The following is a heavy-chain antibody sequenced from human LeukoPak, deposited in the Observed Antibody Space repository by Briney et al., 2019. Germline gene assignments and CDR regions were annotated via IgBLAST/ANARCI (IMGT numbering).Heavy chain of an antibody. CDR2: IYHSGST. D-gene: IGHD3-3*01. CDR3: ARKRSYYDFWSGYLNTGYYYYYMDV. V-gene: IGHV4-38-2*02. Sequence: PSETLSLTCSVSGYSINSGYYWGWIRQPPGKGLEWIGSIYHSGSTYYNPSLKSRVTISVDTSKNQFSLKLSSVTAADTAVYYCARKRSYYDFWSGYLNTGYYYYYMDVWGKGTTVTISS. CDR1: GYSINSGYY. J-gene: IGHJ6*03.